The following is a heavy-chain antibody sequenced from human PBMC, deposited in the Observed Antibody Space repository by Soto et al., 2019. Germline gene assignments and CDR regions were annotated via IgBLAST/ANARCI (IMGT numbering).Heavy chain of an antibody. CDR3: ARVSWREKYGMDV. V-gene: IGHV1-2*04. Sequence: ASVKVSCKASGYSFTDYHIHWVRQAPGQGLEWLGRINPKSGGTSTAQKFQGWVTMTTDTSISTASMELTRLTSDDTAIYYCARVSWREKYGMDVWGQGTTVTVSS. CDR2: INPKSGGT. CDR1: GYSFTDYH. J-gene: IGHJ6*02.